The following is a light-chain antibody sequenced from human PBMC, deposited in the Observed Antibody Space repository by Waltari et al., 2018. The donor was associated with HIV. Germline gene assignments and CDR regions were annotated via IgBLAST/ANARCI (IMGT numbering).Light chain of an antibody. CDR2: RNN. Sequence: QSVLTQPPSASGTPGQRVTISCSGSSSNIGSNYVYWYQQLPGTAPKLLIYRNNQRPSGVPDPFSGSKSGTSASLAISGLRSEDEADYYCAAWDDSLSGPWVFGGGTKLTVL. CDR1: SSNIGSNY. V-gene: IGLV1-47*01. J-gene: IGLJ3*02. CDR3: AAWDDSLSGPWV.